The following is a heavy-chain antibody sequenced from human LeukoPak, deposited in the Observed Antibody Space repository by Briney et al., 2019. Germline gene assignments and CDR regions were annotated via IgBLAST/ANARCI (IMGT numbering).Heavy chain of an antibody. J-gene: IGHJ4*02. Sequence: SETLSLTCTVSGGSISSGSYYWSWIRQPAGKGLEWIGRIYTSGSTNYNPSLKSRVTISVDTSKNQFSLKLSSVTAADTAVYYCARFPSLGRYYFDYWGQGTLVTVSS. CDR2: IYTSGST. CDR3: ARFPSLGRYYFDY. CDR1: GGSISSGSYY. V-gene: IGHV4-61*02. D-gene: IGHD3-16*01.